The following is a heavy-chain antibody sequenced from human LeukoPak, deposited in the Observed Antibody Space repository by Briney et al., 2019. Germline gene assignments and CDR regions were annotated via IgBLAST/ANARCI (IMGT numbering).Heavy chain of an antibody. V-gene: IGHV3-30*19. Sequence: GSLRLSCAASGFTFSSYGMHWVRQAPGKGLEWVAVISYDGSNKYYADSVKGRFTISRDNSKNMPYLQMNSLRAEDTAVYYCARASGRFDYWGQGTLVTVSS. J-gene: IGHJ4*02. CDR1: GFTFSSYG. CDR2: ISYDGSNK. CDR3: ARASGRFDY. D-gene: IGHD3-3*01.